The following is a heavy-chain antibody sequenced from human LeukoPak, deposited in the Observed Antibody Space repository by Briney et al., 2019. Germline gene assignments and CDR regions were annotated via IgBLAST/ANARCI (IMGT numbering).Heavy chain of an antibody. CDR2: INPNTGGT. Sequence: GASVKVSCKASGYTFTGYYMHWVRQAPGQGLEWMGWINPNTGGTKFAQKFQGRVTMTRDTSINTAYMELRRLRSDDTALYYCARDAHYYYYYMDVWGEGTTVTVSS. CDR1: GYTFTGYY. V-gene: IGHV1-2*02. J-gene: IGHJ6*03. CDR3: ARDAHYYYYYMDV.